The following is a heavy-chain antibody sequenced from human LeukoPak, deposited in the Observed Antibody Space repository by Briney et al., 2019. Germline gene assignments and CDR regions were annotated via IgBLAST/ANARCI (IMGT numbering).Heavy chain of an antibody. CDR1: SGSISTSNYY. Sequence: PSETLSLTCTVSSGSISTSNYYWGWVRQPPGKALEWIGNIFYSGSTYYSPSLKSRVTISLDTSRNQFSLKLSSVTAADTAVYYCARGRAHYDFWSGYSSNYYYYMDVWGKGTTVTVSS. V-gene: IGHV4-39*07. CDR2: IFYSGST. D-gene: IGHD3-3*01. CDR3: ARGRAHYDFWSGYSSNYYYYMDV. J-gene: IGHJ6*03.